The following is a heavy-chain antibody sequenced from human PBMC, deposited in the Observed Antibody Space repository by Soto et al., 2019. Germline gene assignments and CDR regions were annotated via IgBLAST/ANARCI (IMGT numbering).Heavy chain of an antibody. D-gene: IGHD5-12*01. CDR1: GVSLDNAKTG. CDR3: ARRFDTGYDFDY. J-gene: IGHJ4*02. CDR2: IFSNDEK. V-gene: IGHV2-26*01. Sequence: QVTLKESGPVVVKPTETLTLTCTVSGVSLDNAKTGVSWIRQPPGKALEWLAHIFSNDEKSYRTSLRSRLTISKDTSKGQVVLTMTNLDPIDTATYYCARRFDTGYDFDYWGQGTLVTVSS.